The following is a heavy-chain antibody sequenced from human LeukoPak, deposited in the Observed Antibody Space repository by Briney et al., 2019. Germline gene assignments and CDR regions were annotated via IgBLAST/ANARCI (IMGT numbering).Heavy chain of an antibody. CDR1: GFTFSDYY. D-gene: IGHD2-21*02. V-gene: IGHV3-11*05. Sequence: PGGSLRLSCAASGFTFSDYYMSWIRQAPGRGLEWVSYISSGSSYTNYADSVKGRFTISRDNAKNSLYLQMISLRAEDTAVYYCAKDVKVVVTEAFDIWGQGTMVTVSS. CDR2: ISSGSSYT. CDR3: AKDVKVVVTEAFDI. J-gene: IGHJ3*02.